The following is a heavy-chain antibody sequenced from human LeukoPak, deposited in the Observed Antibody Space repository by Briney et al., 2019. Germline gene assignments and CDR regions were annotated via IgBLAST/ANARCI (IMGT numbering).Heavy chain of an antibody. CDR3: ARARSITIFGVVIPRGDYMDV. V-gene: IGHV4-59*01. CDR2: IYYSGST. J-gene: IGHJ6*03. CDR1: GGSIISYY. D-gene: IGHD3-3*01. Sequence: SETLSLTCTVSGGSIISYYWSWIRQPPGKGLEWIGYIYYSGSTNYNPSLKSRVTISVDTSKNQFSMKLSSVTAADTALYYCARARSITIFGVVIPRGDYMDVWGKGTTVTVSS.